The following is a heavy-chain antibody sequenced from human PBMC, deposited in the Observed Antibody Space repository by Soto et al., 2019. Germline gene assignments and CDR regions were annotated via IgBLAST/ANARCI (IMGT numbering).Heavy chain of an antibody. J-gene: IGHJ3*01. V-gene: IGHV3-48*03. Sequence: GGSLRLSCAASGFALSTYEMDWVRQAPGKGPEWIAYMSSSGYTIYYADSVKGRFTISRDTARNSLYLEMNSLRAEDTGIYYCAKEKTVTDSGYDAFDVWGRGTMVTV. D-gene: IGHD5-12*01. CDR2: MSSSGYTI. CDR1: GFALSTYE. CDR3: AKEKTVTDSGYDAFDV.